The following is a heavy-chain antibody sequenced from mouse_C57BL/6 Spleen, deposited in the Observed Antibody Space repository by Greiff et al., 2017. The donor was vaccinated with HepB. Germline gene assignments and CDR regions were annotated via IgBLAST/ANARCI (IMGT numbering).Heavy chain of an antibody. V-gene: IGHV1-15*01. Sequence: VKLQQSGAELVRPGASVTLSCKASGYTFTDYEMHWVKQTPVHGLEWIGAIDPETGGTAYNQKFKGKAILTADKSSSTAYMELRSLTSEDSAVYYCTRVLRYAMDYWGQGTSVTVSS. CDR2: IDPETGGT. CDR3: TRVLRYAMDY. CDR1: GYTFTDYE. J-gene: IGHJ4*01. D-gene: IGHD1-1*01.